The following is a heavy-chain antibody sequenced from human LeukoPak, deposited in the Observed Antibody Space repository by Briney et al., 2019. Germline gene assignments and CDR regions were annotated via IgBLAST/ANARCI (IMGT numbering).Heavy chain of an antibody. V-gene: IGHV4-34*01. Sequence: SETLSLTCAVYGGSFSGYYWSWMRQPPRRGLEWIGEINHSGSTNYNPSLKSRVTISVDTSKNQFSLKLSSVTAADTAVYYCAGGPAARPSLAARRFAFDISGQGTMVSVSS. CDR1: GGSFSGYY. D-gene: IGHD6-6*01. J-gene: IGHJ3*02. CDR2: INHSGST. CDR3: AGGPAARPSLAARRFAFDI.